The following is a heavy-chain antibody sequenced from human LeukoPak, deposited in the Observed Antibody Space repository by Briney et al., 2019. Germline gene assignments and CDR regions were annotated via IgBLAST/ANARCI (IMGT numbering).Heavy chain of an antibody. CDR2: ISGSGGST. CDR1: GFTFSSYA. J-gene: IGHJ6*02. Sequence: GGSLRLSSAASGFTFSSYAMSWVRQAPGKGLEWVSAISGSGGSTYYADSVKGRFTISRDNSKNTLYLQMNSLRAEDTAVYYCAKDDVVVPAAMTPYYGMDVWGQGTTVTVSS. D-gene: IGHD2-2*01. V-gene: IGHV3-23*01. CDR3: AKDDVVVPAAMTPYYGMDV.